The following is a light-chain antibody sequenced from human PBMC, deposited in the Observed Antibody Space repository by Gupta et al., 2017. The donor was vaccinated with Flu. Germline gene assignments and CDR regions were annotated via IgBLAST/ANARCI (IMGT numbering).Light chain of an antibody. CDR2: DAS. CDR3: QQRSCLPMYT. V-gene: IGKV3-11*01. J-gene: IGKJ2*01. Sequence: ATLSLSPGDRAIRSCMASQSVNIYLAWYQQKPGQPPRLLMFDASKRDAGITDRFSGSGSGKDFTLTISTREPEDFAVYYCQQRSCLPMYTFGQGTKLE. CDR1: QSVNIY.